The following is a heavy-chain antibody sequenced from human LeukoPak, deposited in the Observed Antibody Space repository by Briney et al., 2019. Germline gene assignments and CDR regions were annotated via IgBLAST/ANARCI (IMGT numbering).Heavy chain of an antibody. J-gene: IGHJ4*02. CDR3: ARAALAVRYFDWPTPFDY. CDR1: GFTFSSYT. D-gene: IGHD3-9*01. CDR2: ISSGSSYI. V-gene: IGHV3-21*01. Sequence: GGSLRLSCAASGFTFSSYTMNWVRQAPGKGLEWVSIISSGSSYIHYADSVKGRFTISRDNAKNSLYLQMNSLRAEDTAVYYCARAALAVRYFDWPTPFDYWGQGTLVTVSS.